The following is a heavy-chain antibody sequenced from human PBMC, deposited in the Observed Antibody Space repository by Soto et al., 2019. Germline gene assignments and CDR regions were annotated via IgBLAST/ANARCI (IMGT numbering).Heavy chain of an antibody. J-gene: IGHJ4*02. V-gene: IGHV3-9*01. Sequence: PGGSLRLSCAASGFSFDDYAMHWVRQAPGKGLEWVSGISWNSGTKGYADSVKGRFTISRDNAKNSLYLQMNSVRAEDTALYYCAKEIQLERRNSFDYWGLGTLVTVSS. CDR1: GFSFDDYA. CDR3: AKEIQLERRNSFDY. D-gene: IGHD1-1*01. CDR2: ISWNSGTK.